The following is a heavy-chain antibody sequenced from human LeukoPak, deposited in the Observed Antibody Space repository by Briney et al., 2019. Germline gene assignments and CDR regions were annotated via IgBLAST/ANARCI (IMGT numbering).Heavy chain of an antibody. D-gene: IGHD6-13*01. CDR2: IYHSGST. Sequence: SETLSLTCTVSGGSISSYYWSWIRQPPGKGLEWIGYIYHSGSTNYNPSLKSRVTISVDTSKNQFSLKLSSVTAADTAVYYCARDIAAAHFDYWGQGTLVTVSS. CDR1: GGSISSYY. J-gene: IGHJ4*02. CDR3: ARDIAAAHFDY. V-gene: IGHV4-59*01.